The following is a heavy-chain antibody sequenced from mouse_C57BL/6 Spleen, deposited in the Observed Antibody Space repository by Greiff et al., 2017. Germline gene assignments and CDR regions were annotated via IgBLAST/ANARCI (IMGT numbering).Heavy chain of an antibody. J-gene: IGHJ4*01. CDR1: GYTFTGYW. Sequence: VQLQQSGAELMKPGASVKLSCKATGYTFTGYWLEWVKQRPGHGLEWIGEILPGSGSTNYNEKFKGKATFTADTSSNTAYMQLSSLTTEDSAIYYCARSAYYYGSSYGAMDYWGQGTSVTVSS. V-gene: IGHV1-9*01. CDR2: ILPGSGST. CDR3: ARSAYYYGSSYGAMDY. D-gene: IGHD1-1*01.